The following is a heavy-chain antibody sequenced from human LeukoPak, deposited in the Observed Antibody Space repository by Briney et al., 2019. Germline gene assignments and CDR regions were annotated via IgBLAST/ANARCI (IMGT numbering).Heavy chain of an antibody. V-gene: IGHV5-51*01. CDR3: ARRNYGSGSYYNVPSWFDP. CDR2: IYPGDSDT. CDR1: GYSFTSYW. Sequence: GESLKISCKGSGYSFTSYWIGWVRQMPGKGLEWMGIIYPGDSDTRYSPSFQGQVTISADKSISTAYLQWSRLKASDTAMYYCARRNYGSGSYYNVPSWFDPWGQGTLVTVSS. J-gene: IGHJ5*02. D-gene: IGHD3-10*01.